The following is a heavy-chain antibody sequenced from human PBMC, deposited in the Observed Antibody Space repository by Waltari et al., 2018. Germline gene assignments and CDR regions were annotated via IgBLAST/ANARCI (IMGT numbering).Heavy chain of an antibody. V-gene: IGHV1-2*02. CDR2: ISPYNGGT. J-gene: IGHJ3*01. Sequence: QVHLVQSGAEVKKPGASVKVSCKASGYTFSAHYIHWVRQAPGQGLEWMGWISPYNGGTNYAQEFQGRVTMTWDTSISTAYMDLSSLISDDTAVYYCARDQFDHYDSTAYYPDAFDVWGQGTMVTVS. D-gene: IGHD3-22*01. CDR1: GYTFSAHY. CDR3: ARDQFDHYDSTAYYPDAFDV.